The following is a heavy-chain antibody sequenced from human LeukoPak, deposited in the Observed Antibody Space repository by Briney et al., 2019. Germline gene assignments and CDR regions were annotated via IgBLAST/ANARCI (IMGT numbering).Heavy chain of an antibody. V-gene: IGHV1-2*02. J-gene: IGHJ4*02. Sequence: ASVTVSCKASGYTFTDYYMHWVRQAPGQGLEWMGWINPNSGGTNYAQKFQGRVTMTRDTSISTAYMELSRLRSDDTAVYYCARASYYYDSSGYPGYYFDYWGQGTLVTVSS. CDR3: ARASYYYDSSGYPGYYFDY. CDR1: GYTFTDYY. CDR2: INPNSGGT. D-gene: IGHD3-22*01.